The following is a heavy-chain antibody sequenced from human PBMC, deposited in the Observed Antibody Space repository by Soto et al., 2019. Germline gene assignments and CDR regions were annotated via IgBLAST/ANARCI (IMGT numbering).Heavy chain of an antibody. CDR3: ARHAPRGDSGKSMGV. CDR2: LHFSGTT. J-gene: IGHJ6*02. CDR1: GGSISGYY. Sequence: QVQLQESGPGLVEPSETLSLTCTVSGGSISGYYGSWIRQPPGKGLEWMGFLHFSGTTNYNPSLKSRLSISVDTSKNQVSLRLNSGTAADTAGYYCARHAPRGDSGKSMGVWGQGTRVTFSS. D-gene: IGHD3-10*01. V-gene: IGHV4-59*08.